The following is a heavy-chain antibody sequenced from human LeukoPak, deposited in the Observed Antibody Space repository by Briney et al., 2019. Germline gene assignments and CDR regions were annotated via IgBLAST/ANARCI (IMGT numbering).Heavy chain of an antibody. V-gene: IGHV3-21*01. CDR2: ISSSSSYI. J-gene: IGHJ5*02. CDR1: GFTFSSYS. D-gene: IGHD7-27*01. Sequence: GGSLRLSCAASGFTFSSYSMNWVRQAPGKGLEWVLSISSSSSYIYYADSVKGRFTISRDNAKSSLYLQMNSLRAEDTAVYYCARVLGKERFDPWGQGTLVTVSS. CDR3: ARVLGKERFDP.